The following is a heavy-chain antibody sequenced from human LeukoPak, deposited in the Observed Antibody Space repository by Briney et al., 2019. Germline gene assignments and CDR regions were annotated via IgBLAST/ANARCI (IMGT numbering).Heavy chain of an antibody. Sequence: GGSLRLSCAASGFTFSSSTMTWVRQSPGKGLEWVSSISSSSTYIYYADSVKGRFIISRDNAKNSLYLQMNSLRAEDTAVYYCARASTFDYWGQGTLVTVSS. J-gene: IGHJ4*02. CDR1: GFTFSSST. CDR2: ISSSSTYI. CDR3: ARASTFDY. V-gene: IGHV3-21*01.